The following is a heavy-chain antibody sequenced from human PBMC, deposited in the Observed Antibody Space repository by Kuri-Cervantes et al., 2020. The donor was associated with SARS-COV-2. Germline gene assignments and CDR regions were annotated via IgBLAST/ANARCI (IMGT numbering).Heavy chain of an antibody. J-gene: IGHJ4*02. CDR1: GFTFDDYA. Sequence: LSLTCAASGFTFDDYAMHWVRQAPGKGMEWVSLISWDGGSTYYADSVKGRFTISRDNSKNTLYLQMNSLRAEDTAVHYCAKDKSVNFAKNYFDYWGQGTLVTVSS. D-gene: IGHD3-9*01. V-gene: IGHV3-43D*04. CDR3: AKDKSVNFAKNYFDY. CDR2: ISWDGGST.